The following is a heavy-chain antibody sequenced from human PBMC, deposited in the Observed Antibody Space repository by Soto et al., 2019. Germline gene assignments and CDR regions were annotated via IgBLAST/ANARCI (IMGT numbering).Heavy chain of an antibody. V-gene: IGHV3-33*01. CDR3: ATFRGVTEIFDY. CDR1: GFTFSSYG. CDR2: IWYDGSNK. Sequence: PGXSLRLSCAASGFTFSSYGLHWVRQAPGKGLESVAVIWYDGSNKYYADSVKGRFTISRDNSKNTLYLQMNSLRAEDTAVYYCATFRGVTEIFDYWGQGTLVTVSS. J-gene: IGHJ4*02. D-gene: IGHD3-16*01.